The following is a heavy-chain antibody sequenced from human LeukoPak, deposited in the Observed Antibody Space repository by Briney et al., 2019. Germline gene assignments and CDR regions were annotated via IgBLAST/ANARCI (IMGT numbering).Heavy chain of an antibody. CDR2: INHSGST. CDR1: GGSFSGYY. D-gene: IGHD6-19*01. Sequence: SETLSLTCAVYGGSFSGYYWSWIRQPPVKGLEWIGEINHSGSTNYNPSLKSRVTISIDTSKNQFSLRLSSVTAADTAVYYCARRPIAAVVRGYNWFDPWGQGTLVTVSS. CDR3: ARRPIAAVVRGYNWFDP. J-gene: IGHJ5*02. V-gene: IGHV4-34*01.